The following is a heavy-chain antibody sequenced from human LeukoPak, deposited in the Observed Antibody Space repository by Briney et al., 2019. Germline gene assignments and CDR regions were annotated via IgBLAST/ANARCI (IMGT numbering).Heavy chain of an antibody. Sequence: GASVKVSCKASGYTFTSYYMHWVRQAPGQGLEWMGIINPSGGSTSYAQKFQGRVTMTRDTSTSTVYMELSSLRSEDTAVYYCAREKLGGPYDSGWYKDYWGQGTLVTVSS. CDR3: AREKLGGPYDSGWYKDY. J-gene: IGHJ4*02. D-gene: IGHD6-19*01. CDR2: INPSGGST. V-gene: IGHV1-46*01. CDR1: GYTFTSYY.